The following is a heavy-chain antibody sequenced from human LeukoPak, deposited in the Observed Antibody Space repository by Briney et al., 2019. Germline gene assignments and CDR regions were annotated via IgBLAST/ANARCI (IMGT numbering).Heavy chain of an antibody. Sequence: GGSLRLSCAASGFTFDDYAMHWVRQAPGKGLEWVSGISWNSGSIGYADSVKGRFTISRDNAKNSLYLQMNSLRAEDMALYYCAKDPASELVPYWYFDLWGRGTLVTVSS. J-gene: IGHJ2*01. V-gene: IGHV3-9*03. CDR2: ISWNSGSI. CDR3: AKDPASELVPYWYFDL. CDR1: GFTFDDYA. D-gene: IGHD4/OR15-4a*01.